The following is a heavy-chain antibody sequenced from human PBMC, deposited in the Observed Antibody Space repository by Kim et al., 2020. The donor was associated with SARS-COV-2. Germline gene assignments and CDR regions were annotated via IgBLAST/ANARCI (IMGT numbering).Heavy chain of an antibody. CDR1: GFTLSENG. V-gene: IGHV3-30*18. CDR3: VKDRNRSCSFDY. Sequence: GGSLRLSCAASGFTLSENGMHWVRQAPGKGLEWVSVISPDGKNKYYAYSVKGLFTISRDTSKSTLYLQMNSLRPEDTAVYYCVKDRNRSCSFDYWGQGTLVTVPS. J-gene: IGHJ4*02. CDR2: ISPDGKNK. D-gene: IGHD2-15*01.